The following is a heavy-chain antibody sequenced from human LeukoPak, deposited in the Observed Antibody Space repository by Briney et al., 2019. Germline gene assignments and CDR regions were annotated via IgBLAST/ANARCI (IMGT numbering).Heavy chain of an antibody. D-gene: IGHD5-24*01. CDR3: ASSTYNYDYALDV. J-gene: IGHJ6*02. CDR1: GFTVSSNY. Sequence: GGSLRLSCAASGFTVSSNYMSWVRQAPGKGLEWVSVIYSGGGTFYADSVKGRFTISRDNSKYTLYLQMNSLRVEDTAVYYCASSTYNYDYALDVWGQGTTVTVSS. CDR2: IYSGGGT. V-gene: IGHV3-53*01.